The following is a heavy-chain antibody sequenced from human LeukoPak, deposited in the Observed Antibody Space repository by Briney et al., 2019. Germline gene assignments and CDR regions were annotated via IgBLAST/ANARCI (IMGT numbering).Heavy chain of an antibody. CDR2: IGGGGSST. CDR1: GFTFSSYA. V-gene: IGHV3-23*01. Sequence: PGGSLRLSCAASGFTFSSYAMSWVRQAPGKGLEWVSAIGGGGSSTYYADSVKGRFTISRDNSKNTLYLEMNSLSPDDTAVYYCARGVEPLAANTLAYWGQGTLVTVSS. CDR3: ARGVEPLAANTLAY. D-gene: IGHD1-14*01. J-gene: IGHJ4*02.